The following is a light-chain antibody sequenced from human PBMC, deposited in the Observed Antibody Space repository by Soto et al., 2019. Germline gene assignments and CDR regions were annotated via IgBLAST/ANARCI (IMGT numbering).Light chain of an antibody. J-gene: IGKJ1*01. CDR2: GAS. V-gene: IGKV3-15*01. CDR1: QSVSSK. CDR3: QQYNNWRT. Sequence: EIVMTQSPATPSVSPGERATLSCRASQSVSSKLAWYQQKPGQAPRLLIYGASTRATGIPARFSGSGSGTEFTLTISSLQSEDFAVYYWQQYNNWRTFGQGTKVEIK.